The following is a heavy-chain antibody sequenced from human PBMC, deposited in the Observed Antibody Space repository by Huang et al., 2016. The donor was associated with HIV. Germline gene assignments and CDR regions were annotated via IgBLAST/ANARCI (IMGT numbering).Heavy chain of an antibody. CDR1: GGSFDDYF. CDR2: VHRSGRT. V-gene: IGHV4-34*01. Sequence: QVQLQQWGSGLLKPSETLSLTCAIYGGSFDDYFWAWIRQPPGKGLEWFGEVHRSGRTNNDPSLESRVTMSADTSNNQFSLKLTSVTAADTGLYFCVRGSSYTKRHWFDPWGQGTLVTVSS. J-gene: IGHJ5*02. CDR3: VRGSSYTKRHWFDP. D-gene: IGHD6-19*01.